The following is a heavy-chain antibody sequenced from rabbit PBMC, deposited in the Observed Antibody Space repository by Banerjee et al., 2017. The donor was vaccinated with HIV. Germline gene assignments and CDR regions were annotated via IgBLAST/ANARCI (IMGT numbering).Heavy chain of an antibody. J-gene: IGHJ2*01. V-gene: IGHV1S45*01. Sequence: LEESGGGLVKPGGTLTLTCTVSGFSFSSNWICWVRQAPGKGLEWIACIDTSDGDTDYASWPKGRFTISKASSTTVTLQMTSLTAADTATYFCARNYVNAFDPWGQGTFVTVS. CDR2: IDTSDGDT. CDR3: ARNYVNAFDP. CDR1: GFSFSSNW. D-gene: IGHD1-1*01.